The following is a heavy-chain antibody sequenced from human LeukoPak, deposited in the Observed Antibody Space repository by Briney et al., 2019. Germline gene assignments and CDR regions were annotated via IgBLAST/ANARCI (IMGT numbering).Heavy chain of an antibody. V-gene: IGHV4-39*01. Sequence: SETLSLTCTVSGGSISGSSYYWGWIRQPPGKGLEWIGGIYYSGSTYYNPSLKSRVTISVDTSKNQFSLNLSSVTAADTAVYYCARLYYDSSGYYQICYFDYWGQGTLVTVSS. CDR1: GGSISGSSYY. CDR3: ARLYYDSSGYYQICYFDY. CDR2: IYYSGST. D-gene: IGHD3-22*01. J-gene: IGHJ4*02.